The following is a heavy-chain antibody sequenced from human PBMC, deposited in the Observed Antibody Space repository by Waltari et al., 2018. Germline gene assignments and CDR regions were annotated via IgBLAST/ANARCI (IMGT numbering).Heavy chain of an antibody. CDR2: ISAYNGNT. D-gene: IGHD3-10*01. CDR3: AREKTPYGSGTDAFDI. J-gene: IGHJ3*02. Sequence: QVQLVQSGAEVTKPGASVKVSCKSSGYPFTSYGISWVRHAPGQGLEWMGWISAYNGNTNYAQKLQGRVTMNTDTSTSTAYMELRSLRSDDTAVYYCAREKTPYGSGTDAFDIWGQGTMVTVSS. CDR1: GYPFTSYG. V-gene: IGHV1-18*01.